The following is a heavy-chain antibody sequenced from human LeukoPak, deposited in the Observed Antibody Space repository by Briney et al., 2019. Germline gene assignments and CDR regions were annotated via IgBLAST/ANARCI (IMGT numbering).Heavy chain of an antibody. Sequence: SETLSLTCTVSGGSISSSSYYWSWIRQPAGKGLEWIGRIYTSGSTNYNPSLKSRVTISVDTSRNQFSLKLSSVTAADTAVYYCARDRLEWLLGLDPWGQGTLVTVSS. CDR3: ARDRLEWLLGLDP. CDR2: IYTSGST. J-gene: IGHJ5*02. D-gene: IGHD3-3*01. CDR1: GGSISSSSYY. V-gene: IGHV4-61*02.